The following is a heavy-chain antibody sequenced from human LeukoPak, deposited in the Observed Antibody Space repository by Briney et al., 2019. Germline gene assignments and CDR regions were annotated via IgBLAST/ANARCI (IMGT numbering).Heavy chain of an antibody. CDR3: AKGCTNGVCYTFRY. V-gene: IGHV1-2*02. Sequence: ASVKASCKASGYTFTGYYIHWVRQAPGQGLEWMGWIDPKSGGTNYAQKFQGRVTMTRDTSTSTAYMQLSGLTSDDTAVYYCAKGCTNGVCYTFRYWGQGTLVTVSS. CDR1: GYTFTGYY. D-gene: IGHD2-8*01. J-gene: IGHJ4*02. CDR2: IDPKSGGT.